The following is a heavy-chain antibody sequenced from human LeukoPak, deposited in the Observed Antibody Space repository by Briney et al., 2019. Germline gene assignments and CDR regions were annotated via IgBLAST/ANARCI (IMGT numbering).Heavy chain of an antibody. CDR3: ARVPIVGATVKYFDY. J-gene: IGHJ4*02. CDR1: GFTFSSYS. CDR2: ISSSSSYI. Sequence: GGSLRLSCAASGFTFSSYSMNWVRQAPGKGLEWVSSISSSSSYIYYADSVKGRFTISRDNAKNSLYLQMHSLRPEDTAVYYCARVPIVGATVKYFDYWGQGTLVTVS. V-gene: IGHV3-21*01. D-gene: IGHD1-26*01.